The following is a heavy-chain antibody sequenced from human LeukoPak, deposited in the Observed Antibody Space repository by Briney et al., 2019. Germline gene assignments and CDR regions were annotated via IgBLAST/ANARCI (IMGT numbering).Heavy chain of an antibody. J-gene: IGHJ3*02. CDR3: ARDLRGNSWPYDYGDLDAFDM. CDR2: ISWSGSYI. Sequence: PGGSLRLSCEASGFTFRSYGVHWVRQAPGKGLEWVSSISWSGSYIYYADSVKGRCTISRDDAKSSLYLEMTSLRAEDTAVYYCARDLRGNSWPYDYGDLDAFDMWGQGTMVTVSS. D-gene: IGHD4-17*01. V-gene: IGHV3-21*06. CDR1: GFTFRSYG.